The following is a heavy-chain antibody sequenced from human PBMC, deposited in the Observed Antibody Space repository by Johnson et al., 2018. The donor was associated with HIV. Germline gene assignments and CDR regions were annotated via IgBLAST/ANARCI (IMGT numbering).Heavy chain of an antibody. J-gene: IGHJ3*02. Sequence: QMLLVESGGGVVQPGRSLRLSCAASGFTFSSYAMHWVRQAPGKGLEWVAVISYDGSNKYYADSVKGRFTISRDNSKNTLYLQMNSLRAEDTAVYYCARDPVWGDPDAFDIWGQGTMVTVSS. V-gene: IGHV3-30*04. CDR1: GFTFSSYA. CDR3: ARDPVWGDPDAFDI. CDR2: ISYDGSNK. D-gene: IGHD3-16*01.